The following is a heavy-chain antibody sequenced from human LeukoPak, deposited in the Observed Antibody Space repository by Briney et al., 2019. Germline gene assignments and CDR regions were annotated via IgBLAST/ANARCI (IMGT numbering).Heavy chain of an antibody. D-gene: IGHD3-3*01. Sequence: GGSLRLSCAASGFTFSSHWMHWVRQAPGKGLVWVSRINTDGSSTSYADSVKGRFTISRDNAKNTLYLQMNSLRAEDTAVYYCARGRPYYDFWSGYYSPKGNWFDPWGQGTLVTVSS. CDR3: ARGRPYYDFWSGYYSPKGNWFDP. V-gene: IGHV3-74*01. J-gene: IGHJ5*02. CDR1: GFTFSSHW. CDR2: INTDGSST.